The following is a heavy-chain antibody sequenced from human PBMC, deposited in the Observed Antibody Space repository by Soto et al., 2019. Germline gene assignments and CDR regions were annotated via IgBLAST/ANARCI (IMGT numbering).Heavy chain of an antibody. D-gene: IGHD1-26*01. CDR2: IYNSGKT. V-gene: IGHV4-39*01. CDR3: GTPGSNSGSYSEYFQY. Sequence: QLQLQESGPGLVKPSETVSLTCTVSGDSISSSSLYWGWIRQPPGKGLEWIGSIYNSGKTYYSPSLASPVTISVETSWNQFSLKLSSVTAADTAVYYCGTPGSNSGSYSEYFQYWGQGTLVAVSS. CDR1: GDSISSSSLY. J-gene: IGHJ1*01.